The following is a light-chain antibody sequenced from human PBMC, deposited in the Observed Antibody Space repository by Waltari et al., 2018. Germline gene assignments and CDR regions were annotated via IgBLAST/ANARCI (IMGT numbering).Light chain of an antibody. J-gene: IGLJ2*01. CDR3: SSYASSSVV. CDR1: SSDAGGSNY. Sequence: QSALTQPPSVAGSPGQSITLPCPGTSSDAGGSNYVSWYQQHPGKAPKLMIYDVSNRPSGVSYRFSGSKSGNTASLTISGLQAEDEADYYCSSYASSSVVFGGGTKLTVL. CDR2: DVS. V-gene: IGLV2-14*01.